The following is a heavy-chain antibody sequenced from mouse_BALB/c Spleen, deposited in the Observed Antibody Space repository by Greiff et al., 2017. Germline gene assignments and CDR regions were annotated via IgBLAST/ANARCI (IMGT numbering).Heavy chain of an antibody. CDR2: INPSSGYT. J-gene: IGHJ3*01. Sequence: VQLQQSGADLARPGASVKMSCKASGYTFTSYTMHWVKQRPGQGLEWIGYINPSSGYTNYNQKFKDKATLTADKSSSTAYMQLSSLTSEDSAVYYCARSAYYGNPAWFAYWGQGTLVTVSA. CDR1: GYTFTSYT. D-gene: IGHD2-10*01. V-gene: IGHV1-4*01. CDR3: ARSAYYGNPAWFAY.